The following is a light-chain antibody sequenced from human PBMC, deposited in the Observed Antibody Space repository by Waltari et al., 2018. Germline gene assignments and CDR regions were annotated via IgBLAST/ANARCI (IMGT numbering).Light chain of an antibody. V-gene: IGLV2-11*01. CDR3: CSYAGP. Sequence: QSALTQPRSVSGSPGRSVAIPCTGTSSDVGGYTYVSWYQQHPGKAPKLMIYDVTKRPSGVPDRFSGSKSGNTASLTISGLQADDEADYYCCSYAGPFGGGTKLTVL. J-gene: IGLJ2*01. CDR1: SSDVGGYTY. CDR2: DVT.